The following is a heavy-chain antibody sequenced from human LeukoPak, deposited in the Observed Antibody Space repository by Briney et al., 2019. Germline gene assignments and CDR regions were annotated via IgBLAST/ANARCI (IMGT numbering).Heavy chain of an antibody. J-gene: IGHJ6*03. CDR1: GFTFSSYW. CDR3: AKASLYYYYMDV. Sequence: GGSLRLSCAASGFTFSSYWMSWVRQAPGKGLEWVSLISWDGGSTYYADSVKGRFTISRDNSKNSLYLQMNSLRAEDTALYYCAKASLYYYYMDVWGKGTTVTVSS. V-gene: IGHV3-43D*03. CDR2: ISWDGGST.